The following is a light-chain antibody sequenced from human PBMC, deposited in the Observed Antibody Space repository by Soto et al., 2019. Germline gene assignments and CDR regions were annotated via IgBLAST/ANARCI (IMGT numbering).Light chain of an antibody. J-gene: IGLJ2*01. Sequence: QSALTQPPSASGSPGQSVTISCTGTSTDVGDYNFISWHQQHPGKAPKLLIYEVRRPPSGVPDRFARTTCGNTASLTVSGLQDEDEADYYCSSYAGNNDVVFGGGTKLTVL. CDR2: EVR. CDR3: SSYAGNNDVV. CDR1: STDVGDYNF. V-gene: IGLV2-8*01.